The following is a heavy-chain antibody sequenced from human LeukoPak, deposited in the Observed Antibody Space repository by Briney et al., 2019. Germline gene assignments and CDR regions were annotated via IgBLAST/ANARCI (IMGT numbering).Heavy chain of an antibody. Sequence: PGGSLRLSCAASGFTFSNAWMSWVRQAPGKGLEWVGRIKSKTDGGTTDYAAPVKGRFTISRDDSKNTLYLQMNSLKTEDTAVYYCTTDGIKAAAGIDYWGQGTLVTVSS. CDR3: TTDGIKAAAGIDY. V-gene: IGHV3-15*01. CDR1: GFTFSNAW. J-gene: IGHJ4*02. D-gene: IGHD6-13*01. CDR2: IKSKTDGGTT.